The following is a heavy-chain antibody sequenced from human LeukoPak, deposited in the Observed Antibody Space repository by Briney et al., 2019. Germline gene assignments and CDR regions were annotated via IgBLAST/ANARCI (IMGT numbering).Heavy chain of an antibody. V-gene: IGHV3-74*01. CDR3: VSFYETY. CDR2: INSDGSWT. D-gene: IGHD2-2*01. CDR1: GNYW. J-gene: IGHJ4*02. Sequence: GGSLRLSCAASGNYWMHWVRQAPGKGLVWVSHINSDGSWTGYADSVKGRFTISKDNAKNTVYLQMNNLRAEDTAVYYCVSFYETYWGRGTLVTVSS.